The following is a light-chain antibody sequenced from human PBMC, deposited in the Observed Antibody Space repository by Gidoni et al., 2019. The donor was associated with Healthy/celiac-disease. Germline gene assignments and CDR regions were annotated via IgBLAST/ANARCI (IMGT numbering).Light chain of an antibody. Sequence: SSELTQPPSVSVSPGQTASITCSGDKLGDKYVCWYQQKPGQSPVLVIYQDTNRPSGIPERFSGSNSGNTATLTISGTQAMDEAYYYCQAWDRSTVVFGGGTKLTVL. CDR1: KLGDKY. J-gene: IGLJ2*01. CDR2: QDT. CDR3: QAWDRSTVV. V-gene: IGLV3-1*01.